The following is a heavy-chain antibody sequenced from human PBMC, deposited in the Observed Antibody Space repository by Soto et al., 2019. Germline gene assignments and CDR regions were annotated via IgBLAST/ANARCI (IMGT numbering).Heavy chain of an antibody. Sequence: SETLSLTCTVSGGSISSGGYYWSWIRQHPGKGLEWIGYIYYSGSTYYNPSLKSRVTISVDTSKNQFSLKLSSVTAADTAVYYCARGVGVDYEYYYGMDVWGKGTTVTVSS. CDR3: ARGVGVDYEYYYGMDV. V-gene: IGHV4-31*03. J-gene: IGHJ6*04. CDR1: GGSISSGGYY. CDR2: IYYSGST. D-gene: IGHD4-17*01.